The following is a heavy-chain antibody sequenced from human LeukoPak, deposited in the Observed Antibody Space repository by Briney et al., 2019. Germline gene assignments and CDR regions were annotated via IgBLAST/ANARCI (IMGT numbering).Heavy chain of an antibody. Sequence: GESLKISCAASRFTVSSNYFIWVRQAPGKGLEWASVISRGGDTYYAESVKGRFTISRDNSKNTLYLQMNNLRVEDTAVYYCARKREGGVTDYWGQGTLVTLSS. CDR1: RFTVSSNY. J-gene: IGHJ4*02. CDR2: ISRGGDT. V-gene: IGHV3-53*01. CDR3: ARKREGGVTDY. D-gene: IGHD4-23*01.